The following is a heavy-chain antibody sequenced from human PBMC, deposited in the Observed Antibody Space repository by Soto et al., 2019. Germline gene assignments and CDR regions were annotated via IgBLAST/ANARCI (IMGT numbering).Heavy chain of an antibody. J-gene: IGHJ4*02. D-gene: IGHD1-26*01. Sequence: GGSLRLCCASSGVTFSTYTRNWVRQAPGKGLEWVSSINGRGNYIYYAETVKGRFTISRDNAKNSLYLQMDRLRAEGTALYYCVREDGKVGTNSAFDYWGLGALVTVSS. V-gene: IGHV3-21*01. CDR3: VREDGKVGTNSAFDY. CDR1: GVTFSTYT. CDR2: INGRGNYI.